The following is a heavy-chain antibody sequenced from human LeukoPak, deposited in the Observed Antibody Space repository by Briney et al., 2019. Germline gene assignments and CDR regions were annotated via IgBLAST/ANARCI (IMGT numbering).Heavy chain of an antibody. V-gene: IGHV3-7*01. CDR1: GFTFSNNW. J-gene: IGHJ4*02. CDR3: ARELTFGGIIFIPDY. Sequence: GGSLRLSCAASGFTFSNNWMSWVRQAPGKGLEWVAHIKEDGSAQNYIDSVKGRFTISRDNARNSLYLQMNSLRAEDTAVYYCARELTFGGIIFIPDYWGQGTLVTVSS. CDR2: IKEDGSAQ. D-gene: IGHD3-16*02.